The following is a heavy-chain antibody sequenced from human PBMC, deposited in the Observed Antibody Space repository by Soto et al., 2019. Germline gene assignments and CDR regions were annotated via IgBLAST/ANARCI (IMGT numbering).Heavy chain of an antibody. Sequence: SLRLSCAASGFTFSSYGMHWVRQAPGKGLEWVAVISYDGSNKYYADSVKGRFTISRDNSKNTLYLQMNSLRAEDTAVYYCAKTHIYYYGSGTERYYFDYWGQGTLVTVSS. CDR3: AKTHIYYYGSGTERYYFDY. CDR2: ISYDGSNK. V-gene: IGHV3-30*18. CDR1: GFTFSSYG. J-gene: IGHJ4*02. D-gene: IGHD3-10*01.